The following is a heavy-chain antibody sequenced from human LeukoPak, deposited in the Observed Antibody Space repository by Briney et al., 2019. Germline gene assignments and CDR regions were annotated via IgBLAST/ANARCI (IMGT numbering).Heavy chain of an antibody. CDR1: GESFSGYY. CDR2: INHSGST. J-gene: IGHJ4*02. CDR3: ARGQGTVTLH. Sequence: PSETLSLTCAVYGESFSGYYWSWIRQPPGKGLEWIGEINHSGSTNYNPSLKSRVNISVHTSKNQLSLKLSSVTAADTAVYYCARGQGTVTLHWGQGTLVSVSS. D-gene: IGHD4-17*01. V-gene: IGHV4-34*01.